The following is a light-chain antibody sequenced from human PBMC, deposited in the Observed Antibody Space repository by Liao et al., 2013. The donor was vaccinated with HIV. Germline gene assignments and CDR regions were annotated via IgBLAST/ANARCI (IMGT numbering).Light chain of an antibody. CDR3: QSADSSGTYPWV. CDR1: KLGDKY. Sequence: SYELTQAPSVSVSPGQTARISCSGDKLGDKYVSWYQQKPGRAPVLVIYKDNKRPSGIPERFSGSYSGTTVTLTISGVQAEDEADYYCQSADSSGTYPWVFGGGTRLTVL. V-gene: IGLV3-25*03. J-gene: IGLJ3*02. CDR2: KDN.